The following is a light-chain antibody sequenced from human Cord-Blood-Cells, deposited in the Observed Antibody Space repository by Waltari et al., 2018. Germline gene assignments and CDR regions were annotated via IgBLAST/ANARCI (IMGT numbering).Light chain of an antibody. CDR1: SSDVGSYNL. Sequence: QSALTQPASVSGSPGQSITISCTGTSSDVGSYNLVSWYQQHPGKAPKLMIYEGSKRPSGFSNRFSGSKSGNTASLTISGLQAEDEADYYCCSYAGSKRVFGGGTKLTVL. CDR2: EGS. J-gene: IGLJ3*02. CDR3: CSYAGSKRV. V-gene: IGLV2-23*01.